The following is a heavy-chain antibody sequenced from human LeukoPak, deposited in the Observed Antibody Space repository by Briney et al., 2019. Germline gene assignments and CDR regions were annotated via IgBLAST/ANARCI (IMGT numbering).Heavy chain of an antibody. CDR1: GYTFTSYD. J-gene: IGHJ4*02. CDR2: INPSGGST. V-gene: IGHV1-46*01. D-gene: IGHD4-17*01. Sequence: ASVKVSCKASGYTFTSYDINWVRQATGQGLEWMGIINPSGGSTSYAQKFQGRVTMTRDTSTSTVYMELSSLRSEDTAVYYCARIADGDYAYYFDYWGQGTLVTVSS. CDR3: ARIADGDYAYYFDY.